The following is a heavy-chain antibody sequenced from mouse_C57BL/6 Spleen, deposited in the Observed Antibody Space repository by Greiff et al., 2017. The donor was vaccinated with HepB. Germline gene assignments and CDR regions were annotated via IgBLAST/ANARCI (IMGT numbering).Heavy chain of an antibody. CDR1: GYSITSGYY. CDR2: ISYDGSN. D-gene: IGHD1-1*01. J-gene: IGHJ1*03. V-gene: IGHV3-6*01. Sequence: DVQLQESGPGLVKPSQSLSLTCSVTGYSITSGYYWNWIRQFPGNKLEWMGYISYDGSNNYNPSLKNRISITRDTSKNQFFLKLNSVTTEDTATYYCARDGDYYGSSLRGYFDVWGTGTTVTVSS. CDR3: ARDGDYYGSSLRGYFDV.